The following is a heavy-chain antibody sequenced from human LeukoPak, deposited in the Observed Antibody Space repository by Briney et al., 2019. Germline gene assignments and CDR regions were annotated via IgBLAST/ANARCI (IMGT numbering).Heavy chain of an antibody. Sequence: GGSLRLSCAASGFTFSNYEMHWVRQAPGKGLEWASYISSSGSDIYYADSVKGRFTISRDNAKNFLYLQMNSLRAEDTAVYYCARTYYDILTGYNPYFDYWGQGILVTVSS. CDR2: ISSSGSDI. J-gene: IGHJ4*02. D-gene: IGHD3-9*01. CDR3: ARTYYDILTGYNPYFDY. CDR1: GFTFSNYE. V-gene: IGHV3-48*03.